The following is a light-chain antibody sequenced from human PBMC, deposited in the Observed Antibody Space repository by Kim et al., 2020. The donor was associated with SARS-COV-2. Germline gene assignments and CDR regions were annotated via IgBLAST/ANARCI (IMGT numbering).Light chain of an antibody. CDR1: QDIGNS. CDR2: AAS. CDR3: QKYNSVPIT. J-gene: IGKJ5*01. V-gene: IGKV1-27*01. Sequence: DIQMTQSPSSLSASVGDRVTFTCRASQDIGNSLAWYQHRPGKAPKLLIFAASTLQSGVPSRFSGLRSGTDFTLVISTLQPEDVATYFCQKYNSVPITFGQGTRLEIK.